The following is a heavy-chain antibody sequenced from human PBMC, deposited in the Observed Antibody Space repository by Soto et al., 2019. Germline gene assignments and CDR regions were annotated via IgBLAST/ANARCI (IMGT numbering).Heavy chain of an antibody. CDR2: ISYDGSNK. J-gene: IGHJ4*02. CDR1: GFTFSSYG. D-gene: IGHD6-19*01. Sequence: GGSLRLSCAASGFTFSSYGMHWVRQAPGKGLEWVAVISYDGSNKYYADSVKGRFTISRDNSKNTLYLQMNSLRAEDTAVYYCAKDHPKHLIAVAGSNKHYIDYWGQGTLVTVSS. CDR3: AKDHPKHLIAVAGSNKHYIDY. V-gene: IGHV3-30*18.